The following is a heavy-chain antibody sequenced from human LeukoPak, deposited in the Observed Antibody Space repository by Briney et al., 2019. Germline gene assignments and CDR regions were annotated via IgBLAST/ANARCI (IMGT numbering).Heavy chain of an antibody. V-gene: IGHV1-46*01. CDR3: ARGGLGGGPSDY. J-gene: IGHJ4*02. Sequence: GPVQVSCHASGSTFPSYYMHWVRQAPGQGREWMGIINPSGGSTSYAQKFQGRVTMTTDTTTSTVYMELSSLRSEDTAVYYCARGGLGGGPSDYWGQGTLVTVSS. D-gene: IGHD3-3*01. CDR2: INPSGGST. CDR1: GSTFPSYY.